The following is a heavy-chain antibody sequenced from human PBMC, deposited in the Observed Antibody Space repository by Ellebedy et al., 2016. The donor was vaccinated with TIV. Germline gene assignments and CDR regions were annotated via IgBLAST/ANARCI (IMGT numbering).Heavy chain of an antibody. D-gene: IGHD6-6*01. CDR2: IYYSGST. V-gene: IGHV4-59*08. J-gene: IGHJ4*02. CDR3: ARGDSSSSRVYY. Sequence: MPSETLSLTCTVSGGSISSYYWSWIRQPPGKGLEWIGYIYYSGSTYYNPSLKSRVTISVDTSKNQFSLKVSSVTSTDTAVYFCARGDSSSSRVYYWGQGTLVTVSS. CDR1: GGSISSYY.